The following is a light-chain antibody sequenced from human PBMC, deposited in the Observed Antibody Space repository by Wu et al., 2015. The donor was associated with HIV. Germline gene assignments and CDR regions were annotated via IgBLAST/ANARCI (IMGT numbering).Light chain of an antibody. J-gene: IGKJ1*01. CDR3: KQYNDWPWT. CDR2: GAS. V-gene: IGKV3-15*01. Sequence: EIVMAQSPATLSVSPGERATLSCGASQSVRSNLAWYQQKLGQAPRLLIYGASTRATDIPARFSGRGSGTDFTLTISSMQSEDFAIYYCKQYNDWPWTFGQGTKGGIQ. CDR1: QSVRSN.